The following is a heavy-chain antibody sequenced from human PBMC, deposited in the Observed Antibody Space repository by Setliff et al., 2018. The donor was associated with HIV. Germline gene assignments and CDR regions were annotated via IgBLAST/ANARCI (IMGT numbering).Heavy chain of an antibody. D-gene: IGHD2-15*01. V-gene: IGHV3-21*01. CDR1: GFNFSTHT. J-gene: IGHJ4*02. Sequence: PGGSLRLSCAASGFNFSTHTMNWIRQAPGKGLEWVASISSTGTYIYYADSMKGRFTISRDNAKNTHYLQMTSLRPEDTAVYYVSGGSSPGYWGPGTLVTVSS. CDR3: SGGSSPGY. CDR2: ISSTGTYI.